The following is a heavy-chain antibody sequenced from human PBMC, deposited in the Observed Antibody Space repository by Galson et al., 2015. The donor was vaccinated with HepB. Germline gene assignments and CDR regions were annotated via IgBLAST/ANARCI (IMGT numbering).Heavy chain of an antibody. Sequence: SLRLSCAASAFNLSRYDMHWVRQAPGKGLEWVAVIWFDGSNKYYAESVKGRFTISRDNSKETLYLQMNSLRAEDTVVYYCAGVRTATGAYSYYHMDVWGQGTTVTVSS. J-gene: IGHJ6*02. V-gene: IGHV3-33*01. CDR1: AFNLSRYD. CDR2: IWFDGSNK. CDR3: AGVRTATGAYSYYHMDV. D-gene: IGHD2-15*01.